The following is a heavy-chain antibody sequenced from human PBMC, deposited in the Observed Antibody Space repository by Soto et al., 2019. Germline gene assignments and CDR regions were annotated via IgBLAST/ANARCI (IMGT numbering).Heavy chain of an antibody. CDR2: IRGFSPYT. D-gene: IGHD2-15*01. V-gene: IGHV3-21*01. CDR3: ARDRGYDAHDYYYNAMDV. CDR1: GFTFRTYT. Sequence: LRLSCISSGFTFRTYTMNWVRQAPGKGLEWVSGIRGFSPYTFYAESVKGRFTISRDSAKNSLYLQMNSLRAEDTAVYYCARDRGYDAHDYYYNAMDVWGQGTTVTVSS. J-gene: IGHJ6*02.